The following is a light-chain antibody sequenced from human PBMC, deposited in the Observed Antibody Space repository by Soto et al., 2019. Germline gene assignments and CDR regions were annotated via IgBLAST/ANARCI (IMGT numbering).Light chain of an antibody. V-gene: IGLV1-47*02. CDR1: SSNIGSNY. Sequence: QSVLTQPPSASGTPGQRVTISCSGSSSNIGSNYVYWYQQLPGTAPKLLIYLNNQRPSGVPDRFSGSKSGTSASLAISGLRSGDEAHYHCAAWDDSLSCPVFGGGTKLTVL. CDR2: LNN. J-gene: IGLJ2*01. CDR3: AAWDDSLSCPV.